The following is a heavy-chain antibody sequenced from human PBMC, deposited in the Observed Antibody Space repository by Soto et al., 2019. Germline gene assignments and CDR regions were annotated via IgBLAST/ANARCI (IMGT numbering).Heavy chain of an antibody. D-gene: IGHD1-7*01. V-gene: IGHV6-1*01. Sequence: SQTLSLTCVISGDSVSSNSAAWSWIRLSPSRGLEWLARTYYRSRWYNDYAVSVRSRITVNPDTSKNQFSLQLTSVTPEDTAVYYCAGTTSHHWLYMDVWGKGATVTVSS. CDR3: AGTTSHHWLYMDV. J-gene: IGHJ6*03. CDR1: GDSVSSNSAA. CDR2: TYYRSRWYN.